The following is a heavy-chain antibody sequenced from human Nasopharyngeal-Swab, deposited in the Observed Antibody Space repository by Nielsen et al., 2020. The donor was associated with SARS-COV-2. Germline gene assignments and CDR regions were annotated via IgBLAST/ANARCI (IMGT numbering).Heavy chain of an antibody. Sequence: ETLSLTCAVYGGSFSGYYWSWIRQPPGKGLEWVSSISSSSSYIYYADSVKGRFTISRDNAKNSLYLQMNSLRAEDTAVYYCARDRGSDYDFWSGYYRVDCGMDVWGQGTTVTVSS. CDR2: ISSSSSYI. D-gene: IGHD3-3*01. CDR3: ARDRGSDYDFWSGYYRVDCGMDV. J-gene: IGHJ6*02. CDR1: GGSFSGYY. V-gene: IGHV3-21*01.